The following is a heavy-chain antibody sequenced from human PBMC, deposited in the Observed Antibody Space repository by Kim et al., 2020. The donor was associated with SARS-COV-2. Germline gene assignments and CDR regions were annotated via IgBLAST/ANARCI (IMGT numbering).Heavy chain of an antibody. V-gene: IGHV1-69*13. CDR2: IIPIFGTA. CDR3: AINPLFKKGRVGGKNYYGMDV. J-gene: IGHJ6*02. D-gene: IGHD3-3*01. CDR1: GGTFSSYA. Sequence: SVKVSCKASGGTFSSYAISWVRQAPGQGLEWMGGIIPIFGTANYAQKFQGRVTITAYESTSTAYMELSSLRSEDTAVYYCAINPLFKKGRVGGKNYYGMDVWGQGTTVTVSS.